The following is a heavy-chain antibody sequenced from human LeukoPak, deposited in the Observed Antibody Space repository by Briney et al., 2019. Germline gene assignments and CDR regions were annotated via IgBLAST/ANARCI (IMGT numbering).Heavy chain of an antibody. D-gene: IGHD3-10*01. CDR2: IYYSGST. Sequence: SETLSLTCTVSGGSISSGDYYWSWIRQPPGKGLEWIGYIYYSGSTYYNPSLKSRVTISVDTSKNQFSLKLSSVTAADTAVYYCARGRFGELEGGSWFDPWGQGTLVTVSS. CDR3: ARGRFGELEGGSWFDP. V-gene: IGHV4-30-4*01. J-gene: IGHJ5*02. CDR1: GGSISSGDYY.